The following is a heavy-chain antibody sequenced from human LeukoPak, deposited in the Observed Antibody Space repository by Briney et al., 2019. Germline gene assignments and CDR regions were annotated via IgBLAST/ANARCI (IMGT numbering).Heavy chain of an antibody. CDR1: GGSISSGSYY. J-gene: IGHJ4*02. D-gene: IGHD3-10*01. Sequence: PSQTLSLTCTVSGGSISSGSYYWSWLRQPAGKGLEWIGRIYTSGSTNYNPSLKSRVTISVDTSKNQFSLKLSSVTAADTAVYYCARVPIHGVTMVRGVIDYWGQGTLVTVSS. CDR2: IYTSGST. CDR3: ARVPIHGVTMVRGVIDY. V-gene: IGHV4-61*02.